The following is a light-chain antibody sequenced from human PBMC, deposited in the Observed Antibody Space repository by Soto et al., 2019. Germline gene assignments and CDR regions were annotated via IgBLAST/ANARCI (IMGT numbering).Light chain of an antibody. J-gene: IGLJ1*01. Sequence: QSVLTQPPSVSGAPGRRVTISCTGSSSNIGAGYVVHWYQQHPGKAPKLMIYEGSERPSGVSDRFSGSKSGNTASLTISGLQAADEADYYCCSYAGSSTYVFGTGTKVTVL. CDR2: EGS. V-gene: IGLV2-23*01. CDR1: SSNIGAGYV. CDR3: CSYAGSSTYV.